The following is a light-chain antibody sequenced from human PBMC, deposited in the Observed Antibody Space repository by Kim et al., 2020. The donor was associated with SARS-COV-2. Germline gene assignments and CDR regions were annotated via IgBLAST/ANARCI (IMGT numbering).Light chain of an antibody. CDR1: QSVSSN. J-gene: IGKJ4*01. CDR2: DAS. V-gene: IGKV3-11*01. CDR3: QQRSNWPPILT. Sequence: PGERATLSCRASQSVSSNLAWYQQKTGQAPRLIIYDASNRATGIPARFSGSGSGTDFTLTISSLEPEDFAVYYCQQRSNWPPILTFGGGTKVDIK.